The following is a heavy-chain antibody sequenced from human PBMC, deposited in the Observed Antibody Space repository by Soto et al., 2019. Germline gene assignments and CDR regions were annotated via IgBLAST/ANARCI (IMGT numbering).Heavy chain of an antibody. CDR1: GYTFTRNA. D-gene: IGHD3-10*01. CDR3: AKEGYYYGSGRPDY. V-gene: IGHV1-3*01. CDR2: IDAGNGNT. J-gene: IGHJ4*02. Sequence: ASVKVSCKASGYTFTRNAIHWVRQAPGQRLEWIGKIDAGNGNTKYSQKFQGRVTITRDTSASAAYMELSTLGSEDTSIYYCAKEGYYYGSGRPDYWGQGTLVTVSS.